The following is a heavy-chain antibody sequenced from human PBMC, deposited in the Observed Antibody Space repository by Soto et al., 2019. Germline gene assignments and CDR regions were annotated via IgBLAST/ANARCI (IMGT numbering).Heavy chain of an antibody. CDR1: GGSINSGDYY. CDR3: ARVLASGYSSSWYLDY. V-gene: IGHV4-31*03. D-gene: IGHD6-13*01. Sequence: QVQLQESGPGLVKPSESLSLTCTVSGGSINSGDYYWSWIRQHPGKGLEWIGHIYFTGNTFYIPSLKSRVSISLDTPKNQFSLNLSSVTAADTAIYYCARVLASGYSSSWYLDYWGQGTLVTVSS. J-gene: IGHJ4*02. CDR2: IYFTGNT.